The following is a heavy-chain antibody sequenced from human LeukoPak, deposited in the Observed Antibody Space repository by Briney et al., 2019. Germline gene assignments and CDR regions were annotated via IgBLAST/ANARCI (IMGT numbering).Heavy chain of an antibody. CDR1: GFTFSSYA. J-gene: IGHJ6*03. CDR2: TSGSGGST. Sequence: GGSLRLSCAASGFTFSSYAMSWVRQAPGKGLEWVSATSGSGGSTYYADSVKGRFTISRDNSKNTLYLQMNSLRAEDTAVYYCKTSPRNSYYYYMDVGGKGTTVTVSS. V-gene: IGHV3-23*01. CDR3: KTSPRNSYYYYMDV.